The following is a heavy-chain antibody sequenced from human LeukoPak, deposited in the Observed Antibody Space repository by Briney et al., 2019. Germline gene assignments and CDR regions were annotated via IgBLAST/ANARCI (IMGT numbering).Heavy chain of an antibody. CDR3: ARGPYDFWSGYTQGFDY. D-gene: IGHD3-3*01. CDR2: IYTSGST. CDR1: GGSISSGSYY. J-gene: IGHJ4*02. Sequence: SQTLSLTSTVSGGSISSGSYYWSWIRQPAGKGLEWIGRIYTSGSTNYNPSLKSRVTISVDTSKNQFSLKLSSVTAADTAVYYCARGPYDFWSGYTQGFDYWGQGTLVTVSS. V-gene: IGHV4-61*02.